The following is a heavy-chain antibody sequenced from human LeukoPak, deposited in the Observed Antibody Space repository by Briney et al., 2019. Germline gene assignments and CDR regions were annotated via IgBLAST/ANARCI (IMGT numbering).Heavy chain of an antibody. D-gene: IGHD3-10*01. V-gene: IGHV3-7*01. CDR1: GFTFSSYS. Sequence: GGSLRLSCAASGFTFSSYSMNWVRQAPGKGLEWVAIINQDGGGKYYVDSVKGRFTNSRDNAKNSLYLQMSSLRAEDTAVYYCARGGHRQKEFWGQGTLVTVSS. CDR3: ARGGHRQKEF. J-gene: IGHJ4*02. CDR2: INQDGGGK.